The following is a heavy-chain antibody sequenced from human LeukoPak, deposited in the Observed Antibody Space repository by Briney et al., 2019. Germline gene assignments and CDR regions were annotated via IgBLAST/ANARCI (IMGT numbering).Heavy chain of an antibody. CDR2: IKQDGSEK. CDR1: GFTFSSYW. D-gene: IGHD6-6*01. V-gene: IGHV3-7*01. J-gene: IGHJ4*02. CDR3: VCGGYSSSSPY. Sequence: GGSLRLSCAASGFTFSSYWMSWVRQAPGKGLEWVANIKQDGSEKYYVDSVKGRFTISRDNVKNSLYLQMSSLRAEDTAVYYCVCGGYSSSSPYWGQGTLVTVSS.